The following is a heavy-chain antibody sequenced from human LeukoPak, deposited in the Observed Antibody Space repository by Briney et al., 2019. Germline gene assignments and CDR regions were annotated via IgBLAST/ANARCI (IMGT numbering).Heavy chain of an antibody. D-gene: IGHD3-22*01. J-gene: IGHJ4*02. V-gene: IGHV3-23*01. CDR1: GFTFSSYA. CDR3: AKGSYYYDSSGSSFEY. Sequence: GGSLRLSCAASGFTFSSYAMSWVRQAPGKGLEWVSAISGNGGNTYYADSVKGRFTISRDNSKNTLYLQMNSLRAEDTAVYYCAKGSYYYDSSGSSFEYWGQGTLVTVSS. CDR2: ISGNGGNT.